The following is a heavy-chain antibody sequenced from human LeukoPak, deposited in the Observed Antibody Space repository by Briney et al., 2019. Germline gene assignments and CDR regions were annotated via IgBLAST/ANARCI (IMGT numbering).Heavy chain of an antibody. CDR1: GYTFTSYY. D-gene: IGHD1-26*01. CDR3: AKDLGSLGEVGATVGY. J-gene: IGHJ4*02. CDR2: INPSGGST. V-gene: IGHV1-46*01. Sequence: GASVKVSCKASGYTFTSYYMHWVRQAPGQGLEWMGIINPSGGSTSYAQKFQGRVTITADESTSTAYMELSSLRSEDTAVYYCAKDLGSLGEVGATVGYWGQGTLVTVSS.